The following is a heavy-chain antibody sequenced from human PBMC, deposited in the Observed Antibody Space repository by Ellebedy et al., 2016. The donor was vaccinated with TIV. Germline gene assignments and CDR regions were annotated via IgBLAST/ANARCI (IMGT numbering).Heavy chain of an antibody. J-gene: IGHJ4*02. CDR1: GGSITSGSYW. CDR3: ARWNGPGGFFDY. Sequence: MPSETLSLTCTVSGGSITSGSYWWSWIRQHPGKGLEWIGYIYDSGNTRHNPSLKSRVTISVDTSKKQFSLKLSSVTAADTAVYYCARWNGPGGFFDYWGQGTLVTVSS. V-gene: IGHV4-31*03. CDR2: IYDSGNT. D-gene: IGHD3-10*01.